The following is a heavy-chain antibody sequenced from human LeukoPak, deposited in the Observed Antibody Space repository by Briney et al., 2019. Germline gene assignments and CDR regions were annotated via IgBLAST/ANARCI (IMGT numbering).Heavy chain of an antibody. J-gene: IGHJ4*02. CDR2: IYYSGST. D-gene: IGHD2-15*01. CDR1: GGSISSYY. V-gene: IGHV4-59*01. CDR3: ARSGYCSGGSCFFYFDY. Sequence: PSETLSLTCTDPGGSISSYYWSWIRQPPGKGLEWIGYIYYSGSTNYNPSLKSRVTISVDTSKHQLSLKLSSVTAADTAVYFCARSGYCSGGSCFFYFDYWGQGTLVTVSS.